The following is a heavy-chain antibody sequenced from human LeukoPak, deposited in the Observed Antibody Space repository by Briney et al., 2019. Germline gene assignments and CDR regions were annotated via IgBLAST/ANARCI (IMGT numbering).Heavy chain of an antibody. CDR1: GGSISSSSYY. D-gene: IGHD6-13*01. J-gene: IGHJ4*02. CDR2: IYYSGST. Sequence: SETPSLTCTVSGGSISSSSYYWGWIRQPPGKGLEWIGSIYYSGSTYYNPSLKSRVTISVDTSKNQFSLKLSSVTAADTAVYYCARHSSSWENDYWGQGTLVTVSS. CDR3: ARHSSSWENDY. V-gene: IGHV4-39*01.